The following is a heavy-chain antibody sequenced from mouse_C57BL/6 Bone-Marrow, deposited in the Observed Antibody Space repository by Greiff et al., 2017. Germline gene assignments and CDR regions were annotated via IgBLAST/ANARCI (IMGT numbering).Heavy chain of an antibody. V-gene: IGHV1-54*01. Sequence: QVQLKESGAELVRPGTSVKVSCKASGYAFTNYLIEWVKQRPGQGLEWIGVINPGSGGTNYNEKFKGKATLTADKSSSTAYMKLSSLPSEDSAVYGCARWGYGSLVLFDYWGQGTTLTVSS. CDR1: GYAFTNYL. CDR3: ARWGYGSLVLFDY. D-gene: IGHD1-1*01. J-gene: IGHJ2*01. CDR2: INPGSGGT.